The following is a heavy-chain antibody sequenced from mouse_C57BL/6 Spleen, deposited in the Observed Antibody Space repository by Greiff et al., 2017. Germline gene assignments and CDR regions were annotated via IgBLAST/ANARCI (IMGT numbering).Heavy chain of an antibody. V-gene: IGHV1-4*01. D-gene: IGHD4-1*01. CDR2: INPSSGYT. CDR1: GYTFTSYT. Sequence: VQLQQSGAELARPGASVKMSCKASGYTFTSYTMHWVKQRPGQGLEWIGYINPSSGYTKYNQKFKDKATLTADKSSSTAYMQLSSLTSEDSAVXYCARREGPGTSWFAYWGQGTLVTVSA. J-gene: IGHJ3*01. CDR3: ARREGPGTSWFAY.